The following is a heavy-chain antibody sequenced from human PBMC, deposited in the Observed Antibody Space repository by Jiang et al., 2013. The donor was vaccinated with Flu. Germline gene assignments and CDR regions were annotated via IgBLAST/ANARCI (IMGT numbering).Heavy chain of an antibody. V-gene: IGHV4-31*02. CDR3: AREVGIIGLWYFDL. Sequence: GKGLEWIGYIYYSGTTYYNPSLKSRVTISVDTSKKQFSLKLSSVTAADTAVYYCAREVGIIGLWYFDLWGRGTLVTVSS. D-gene: IGHD2-21*01. J-gene: IGHJ2*01. CDR2: IYYSGTT.